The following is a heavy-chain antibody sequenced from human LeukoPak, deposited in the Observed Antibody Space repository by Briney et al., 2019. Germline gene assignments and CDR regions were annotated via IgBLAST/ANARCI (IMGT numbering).Heavy chain of an antibody. D-gene: IGHD1-7*01. CDR1: GYSFTSYW. J-gene: IGHJ4*02. Sequence: GESLKISCKGSGYSFTSYWIGWVRQMPGKGLEWMGIIYPGDSDTRYSPSFQGQVTISADKSISTAYLQWSSLEASDTAMYYCAKHGIPITGTAYIDYWGQGTLVTVSS. CDR3: AKHGIPITGTAYIDY. CDR2: IYPGDSDT. V-gene: IGHV5-51*01.